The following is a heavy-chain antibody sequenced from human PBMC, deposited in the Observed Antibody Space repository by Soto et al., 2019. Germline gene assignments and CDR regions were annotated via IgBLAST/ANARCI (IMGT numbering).Heavy chain of an antibody. CDR3: ATTTISPVSATFHHYAMDV. V-gene: IGHV1-69*01. CDR2: IMPVFATT. Sequence: QVQLVQSGAEVRKPGSSVKVSCQTSGGTFNNFAFTWVRQAPGQGLEWLGGIMPVFATTNYAASLQGRITITADDLRNTVYLEMKTPRFDDTAVYYCATTTISPVSATFHHYAMDVWGHWTTVTVSS. CDR1: GGTFNNFA. J-gene: IGHJ6*02. D-gene: IGHD1-26*01.